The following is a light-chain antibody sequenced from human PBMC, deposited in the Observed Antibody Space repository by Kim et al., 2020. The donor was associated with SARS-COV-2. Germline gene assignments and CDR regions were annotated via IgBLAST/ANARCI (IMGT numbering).Light chain of an antibody. V-gene: IGKV1-39*01. CDR3: QQSYSTPFT. CDR2: AAS. CDR1: QSISSY. J-gene: IGKJ3*01. Sequence: ASVGARVTITCRASQSISSYLNWYQQKPGKAPKLLIYAASSLQSGVPSRFSGSGSGTDFTLTISSLQPEDFATYHCQQSYSTPFTFGPGTKVDIK.